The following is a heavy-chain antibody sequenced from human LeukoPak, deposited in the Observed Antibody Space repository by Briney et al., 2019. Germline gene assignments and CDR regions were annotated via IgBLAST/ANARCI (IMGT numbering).Heavy chain of an antibody. Sequence: PGGSLRLSCAASGFTFSSYAMSWVRQAPGKGLEWVAVISYDGSNKYYADSVKGRFTISRDNSKNTLYLQMNSLRAEDTAVYYCARSSGYSYGSLCDYWGQGTLVTVSS. CDR1: GFTFSSYA. V-gene: IGHV3-30-3*01. CDR3: ARSSGYSYGSLCDY. D-gene: IGHD5-18*01. J-gene: IGHJ4*02. CDR2: ISYDGSNK.